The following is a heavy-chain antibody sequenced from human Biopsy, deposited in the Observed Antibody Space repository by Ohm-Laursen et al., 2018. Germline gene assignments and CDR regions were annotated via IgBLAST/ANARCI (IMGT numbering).Heavy chain of an antibody. CDR3: ARDRGYYSDRTVPGYFDL. D-gene: IGHD3-22*01. CDR1: RGSISGSY. Sequence: GTLSLTCTVSRGSISGSYWTWIRQSPGKRLEWIGYIYSSGTTDYNPSLKSRVTISVDTSKNQFSLRLNPVTPADTAIYYCARDRGYYSDRTVPGYFDLWGRGTLVTVSS. V-gene: IGHV4-59*01. J-gene: IGHJ2*01. CDR2: IYSSGTT.